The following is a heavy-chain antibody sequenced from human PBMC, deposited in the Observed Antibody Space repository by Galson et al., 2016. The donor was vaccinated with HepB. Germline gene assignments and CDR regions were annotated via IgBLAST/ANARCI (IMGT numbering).Heavy chain of an antibody. J-gene: IGHJ4*02. D-gene: IGHD3-9*01. Sequence: SVKVSCKASGYTFTSYGISWVRQAPGQGLEWMGWISAYNGNTNYAQNLQGRITVTTDTSTSTAYMELRSLRSDDTAVYYCAVGRGILTDYCDWWGQGTLVTVSS. CDR2: ISAYNGNT. V-gene: IGHV1-18*01. CDR1: GYTFTSYG. CDR3: AVGRGILTDYCDW.